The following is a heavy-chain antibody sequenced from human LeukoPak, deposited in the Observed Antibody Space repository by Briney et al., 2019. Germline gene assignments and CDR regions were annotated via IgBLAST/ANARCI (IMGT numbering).Heavy chain of an antibody. D-gene: IGHD4-17*01. CDR1: GFTFSSYS. V-gene: IGHV3-48*01. J-gene: IGHJ4*02. Sequence: GGLLRISCAASGFTFSSYSMNWVRQAPGKGLDWVSYISSSSSTIYYADPVKGRFTISRDNAKNSLYLQMNSLRAEDTAVYYCARGGDTVTTDLDYWGQGTLVTVSS. CDR2: ISSSSSTI. CDR3: ARGGDTVTTDLDY.